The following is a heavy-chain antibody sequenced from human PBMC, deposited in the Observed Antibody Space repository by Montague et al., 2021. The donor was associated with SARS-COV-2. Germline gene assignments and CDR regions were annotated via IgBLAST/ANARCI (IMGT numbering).Heavy chain of an antibody. D-gene: IGHD4-11*01. Sequence: TLSLTCSVSGDSIGSGRYYWSWIRRPAGEGLEWIGRIYTSGRTDYNPSLINRVIISLDTSKNQFSLKLSSLTTADTGVYYCARAPDNYGTFGYWGQGIPVIVSS. V-gene: IGHV4-61*02. CDR1: GDSIGSGRYY. J-gene: IGHJ4*02. CDR2: IYTSGRT. CDR3: ARAPDNYGTFGY.